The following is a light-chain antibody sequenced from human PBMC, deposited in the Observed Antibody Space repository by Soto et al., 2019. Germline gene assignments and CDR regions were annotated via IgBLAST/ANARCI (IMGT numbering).Light chain of an antibody. CDR3: QQYYSYPLT. V-gene: IGKV1-8*01. CDR2: AAS. J-gene: IGKJ5*01. Sequence: AIRMTQSPSSFSASTGDRVTITCRASQGISSYLAWYQQKPGKAPKLLIYAASTLQSGFPSRFSGSGSGTDFTLTIRCLQSEDFATYYCQQYYSYPLTFGQGTRLEIK. CDR1: QGISSY.